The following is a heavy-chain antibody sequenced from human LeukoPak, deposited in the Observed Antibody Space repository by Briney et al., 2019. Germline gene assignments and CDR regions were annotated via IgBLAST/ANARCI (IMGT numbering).Heavy chain of an antibody. CDR2: IYYSGST. Sequence: SETLSLTCTVSGGSISSYYWSWIRQPPGKGLEWIGYIYYSGSTNYNPALKTRVTISVDTSKNQYSLRLSSVTAADTAVYNFAGTLDCGGDCYPHSFDYWGQGTLVTVSS. J-gene: IGHJ4*02. CDR3: AGTLDCGGDCYPHSFDY. CDR1: GGSISSYY. V-gene: IGHV4-59*08. D-gene: IGHD2-21*02.